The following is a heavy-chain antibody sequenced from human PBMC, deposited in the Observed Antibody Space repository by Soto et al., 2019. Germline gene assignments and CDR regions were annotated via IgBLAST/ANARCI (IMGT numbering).Heavy chain of an antibody. J-gene: IGHJ6*02. CDR1: GVTIGSYA. V-gene: IGHV1-69*06. D-gene: IGHD6-13*01. CDR2: IIPIFGTA. Sequence: SVQVSCEASGVTIGSYASSWVRQAPGQGLEWMGGIIPIFGTANYAQKFQGRVTITADKSTSTAYMELSSLRSEDTAVYYCGAAAGKGYYYGMDVWGQGTTVTVSS. CDR3: GAAAGKGYYYGMDV.